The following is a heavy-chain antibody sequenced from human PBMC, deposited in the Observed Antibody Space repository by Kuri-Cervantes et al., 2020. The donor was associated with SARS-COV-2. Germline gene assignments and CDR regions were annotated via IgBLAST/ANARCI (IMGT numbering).Heavy chain of an antibody. J-gene: IGHJ6*03. CDR2: ISGYNGNT. Sequence: ASVQVSCKASGYNFTTYGISWVRQAPGQGLEWMGWISGYNGNTYYAQKFQGRVTMTIDTSTTTAYMELRSLRSDDTAVYYCARDGYSYGVYYYYYLDVWGKGTTVTVSS. V-gene: IGHV1-18*04. D-gene: IGHD5-18*01. CDR3: ARDGYSYGVYYYYYLDV. CDR1: GYNFTTYG.